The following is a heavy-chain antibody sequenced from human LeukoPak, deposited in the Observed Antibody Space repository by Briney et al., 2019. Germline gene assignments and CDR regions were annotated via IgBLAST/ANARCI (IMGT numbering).Heavy chain of an antibody. D-gene: IGHD5-24*01. CDR1: GFTFDDYV. Sequence: PRGSLRLSCAASGFTFDDYVMYWVRQAPGKGLEWVSGISWNSVMIGYADSVKGRFTISRDNAKNSLYLQMNSLRVEDTALYYCAKGRRRDGYSFAGTFFDYWGQGTLVTVSS. J-gene: IGHJ4*02. CDR3: AKGRRRDGYSFAGTFFDY. CDR2: ISWNSVMI. V-gene: IGHV3-9*01.